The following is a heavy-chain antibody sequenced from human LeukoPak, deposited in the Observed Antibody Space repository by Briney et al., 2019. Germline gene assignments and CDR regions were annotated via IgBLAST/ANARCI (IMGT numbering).Heavy chain of an antibody. V-gene: IGHV1-18*01. CDR1: GGTFSSYA. CDR3: ARTPGDFWSGYYYYMDV. Sequence: ASVKVSCKASGGTFSSYAISWVRQAPGQGLEWMGWISAYNGNTNYAQKLQGRVTMTTDTSTSTAYMELRSLRSDDTAVYYCARTPGDFWSGYYYYMDVWGKGTTVTISS. CDR2: ISAYNGNT. J-gene: IGHJ6*03. D-gene: IGHD3/OR15-3a*01.